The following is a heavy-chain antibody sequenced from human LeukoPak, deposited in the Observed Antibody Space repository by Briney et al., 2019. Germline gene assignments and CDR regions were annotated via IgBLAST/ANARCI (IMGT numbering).Heavy chain of an antibody. J-gene: IGHJ4*02. Sequence: GRSLRLSCAASGFTFSSYAMHWVRQAPGKGLEWVVVISYDGSNKYYADSVKGRFTISRDNSKNTLYLQMNSLRAEDTAVYYCARSYYYDSSGYSTGPPSFDYWGQGTLVTVSS. CDR3: ARSYYYDSSGYSTGPPSFDY. V-gene: IGHV3-30-3*01. CDR1: GFTFSSYA. D-gene: IGHD3-22*01. CDR2: ISYDGSNK.